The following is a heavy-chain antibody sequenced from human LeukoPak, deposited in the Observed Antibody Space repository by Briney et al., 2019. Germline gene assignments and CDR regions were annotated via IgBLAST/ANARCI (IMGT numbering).Heavy chain of an antibody. CDR1: GFTFSNAW. V-gene: IGHV3-15*01. J-gene: IGHJ4*02. Sequence: GGSLRLSCAASGFTFSNAWVTWVRQAPGKGLEWVGRSKSKTDSGTTDYAAPVKGRFTISRDDSKNTLFLQMNSLKTEDTAVYYCTTAPAQSDYWGQGTLVTVSS. CDR2: SKSKTDSGTT. D-gene: IGHD2-2*01. CDR3: TTAPAQSDY.